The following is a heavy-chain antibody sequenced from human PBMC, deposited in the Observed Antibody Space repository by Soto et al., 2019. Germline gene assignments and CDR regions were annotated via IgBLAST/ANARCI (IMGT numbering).Heavy chain of an antibody. Sequence: GGSLRLSCAASGFTFISHAMSWVRQAPGKGLEWVSSVSGSGGTTQYADSVKGRFTISRDNSKNTLYLQMNSLRAEDTALYYCVKGEDVIVVIVYDYWGQGTPVTVSS. J-gene: IGHJ4*02. D-gene: IGHD2-21*01. CDR1: GFTFISHA. CDR2: VSGSGGTT. V-gene: IGHV3-23*01. CDR3: VKGEDVIVVIVYDY.